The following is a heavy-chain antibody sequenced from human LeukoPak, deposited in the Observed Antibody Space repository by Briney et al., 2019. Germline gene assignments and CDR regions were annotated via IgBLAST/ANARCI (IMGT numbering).Heavy chain of an antibody. D-gene: IGHD5-24*01. Sequence: RASVKVSCKASGYTFTSYGISWVRQAPGQGLEWMGWISAYNGNTNYAQKFQGRVTLTTDTFTSTVYMEMRSLRSDDTAVYYCARGEGYNNHYGAFDVWGQGTMVTVSS. CDR3: ARGEGYNNHYGAFDV. V-gene: IGHV1-18*01. CDR2: ISAYNGNT. J-gene: IGHJ3*01. CDR1: GYTFTSYG.